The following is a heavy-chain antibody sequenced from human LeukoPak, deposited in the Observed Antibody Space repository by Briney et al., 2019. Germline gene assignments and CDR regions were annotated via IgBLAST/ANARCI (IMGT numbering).Heavy chain of an antibody. CDR3: ARPYCTNGVCYFAYFDY. CDR1: GYSISSGYY. Sequence: SETLSLTCTVSGYSISSGYYWGWIRQPPGKGLEWIGSIYHSGSTYYNPSLKSRVTISVDTSKNQFSLKLTSVTAADTAVYYCARPYCTNGVCYFAYFDYWGQGTLVTVSS. D-gene: IGHD2-8*01. V-gene: IGHV4-38-2*02. CDR2: IYHSGST. J-gene: IGHJ4*02.